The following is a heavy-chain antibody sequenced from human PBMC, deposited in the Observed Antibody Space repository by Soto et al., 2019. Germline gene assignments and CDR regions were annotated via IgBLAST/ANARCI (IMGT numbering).Heavy chain of an antibody. V-gene: IGHV3-33*03. CDR2: NWNDGCNK. J-gene: IGHJ4*02. Sequence: QAQLVESGGGVVQPGTSLRLSCAASGFTISTHGMHWVPQAPGKGLEWLANNWNDGCNKFYAESVKGRFSISKDNSKNTLYLQMSSLRAEDSSVYYCAAATPWNFHFPYWCQGTQVTVSS. D-gene: IGHD1-7*01. CDR1: GFTISTHG. CDR3: AAATPWNFHFPY.